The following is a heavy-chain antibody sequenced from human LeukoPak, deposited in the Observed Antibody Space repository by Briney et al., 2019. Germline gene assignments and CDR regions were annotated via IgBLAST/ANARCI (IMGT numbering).Heavy chain of an antibody. Sequence: GGSLRLSCAASGFTLSSYVMHWVRQAPGKGLEWVALIWYDGTNKYYADSVKGRFTISRDNSKNTLYLQMNSLRVDDTAVYYCARELYNTSPDYWGQGTLVTVSS. CDR1: GFTLSSYV. CDR2: IWYDGTNK. CDR3: ARELYNTSPDY. J-gene: IGHJ4*02. D-gene: IGHD1-14*01. V-gene: IGHV3-33*01.